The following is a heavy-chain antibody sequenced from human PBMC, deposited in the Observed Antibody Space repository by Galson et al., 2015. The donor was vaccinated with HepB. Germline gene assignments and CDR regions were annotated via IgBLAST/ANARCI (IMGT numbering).Heavy chain of an antibody. Sequence: SLRLSCAASGFTFSSYAMSWVRQAPGKGLEWVSAISGSGGSTYYADSVKGRFTISRDNSKNTLYLQMNSLRAEDTAVYYCAKSARGLIDYYYDSSGYYYQTTEYFQHWGQGTLVTVSS. CDR1: GFTFSSYA. J-gene: IGHJ1*01. V-gene: IGHV3-23*01. CDR2: ISGSGGST. CDR3: AKSARGLIDYYYDSSGYYYQTTEYFQH. D-gene: IGHD3-22*01.